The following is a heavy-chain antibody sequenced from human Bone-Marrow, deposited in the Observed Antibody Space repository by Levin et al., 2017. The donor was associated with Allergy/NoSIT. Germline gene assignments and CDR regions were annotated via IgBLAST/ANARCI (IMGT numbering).Heavy chain of an antibody. V-gene: IGHV4-39*07. CDR3: AREAGEYCISTSCDPPPFDY. J-gene: IGHJ4*02. Sequence: SETLSLTCTVSGGSISSSSYYWGWIRQPPGKGLEWIGSIYYSGSTYYNPSLKSRVTISVDTSKNQFSLKLSSVTAADTAVYYCAREAGEYCISTSCDPPPFDYWGQGTLVTVSS. CDR2: IYYSGST. D-gene: IGHD2-2*01. CDR1: GGSISSSSYY.